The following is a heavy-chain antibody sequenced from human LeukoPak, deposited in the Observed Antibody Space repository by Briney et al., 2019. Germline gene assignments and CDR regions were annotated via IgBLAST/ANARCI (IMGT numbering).Heavy chain of an antibody. CDR1: GGTFSSYA. Sequence: ASVKVSCKASGGTFSSYAISWVRQAPGQGLEWMGGIIPIFGTANYAQKFQGRVTITADEPTSTAYMELSSLRSEDTAVYYCAISYDILPPRGEWGSYNWFDPWGQGTLVTVSS. CDR2: IIPIFGTA. CDR3: AISYDILPPRGEWGSYNWFDP. V-gene: IGHV1-69*13. D-gene: IGHD3-9*01. J-gene: IGHJ5*02.